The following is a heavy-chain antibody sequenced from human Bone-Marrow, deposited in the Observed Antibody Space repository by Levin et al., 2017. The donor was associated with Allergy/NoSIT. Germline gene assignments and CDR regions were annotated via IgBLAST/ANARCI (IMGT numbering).Heavy chain of an antibody. J-gene: IGHJ4*02. CDR3: VDLGSGYIG. V-gene: IGHV3-72*01. CDR1: GFTFSDHY. CDR2: IRNKNKSYST. D-gene: IGHD5-12*01. Sequence: SCAASGFTFSDHYMDWVRQAPGEGLEWVARIRNKNKSYSTEYAASVKGRFTISRDDSKNSLYLQMNSLKTDDTAVYYYVDLGSGYIGWGQGTLVTVSS.